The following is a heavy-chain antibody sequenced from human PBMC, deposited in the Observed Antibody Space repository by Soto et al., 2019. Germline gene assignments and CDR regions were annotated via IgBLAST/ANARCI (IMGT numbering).Heavy chain of an antibody. CDR3: ARDFNWAFDV. J-gene: IGHJ3*01. CDR2: INTGNGNT. CDR1: GYSFTSNA. Sequence: QVQGVQSGAEVKRPGAAVKAPCKASGYSFTSNAMHWVRQAPGQRLEWMGWINTGNGNTKSSQKFQGRITITRDTSARTASMELSSLTFEDTAVYYGARDFNWAFDVWGQGTVVTVSS. V-gene: IGHV1-3*04. D-gene: IGHD7-27*01.